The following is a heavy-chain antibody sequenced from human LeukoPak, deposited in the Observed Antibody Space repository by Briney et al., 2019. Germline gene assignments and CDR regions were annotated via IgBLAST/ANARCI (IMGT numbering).Heavy chain of an antibody. Sequence: ASVKVSCKASGYTFTSYDINWVRQATGQGLEWMGWMNPNSGNTGYAQKFQGRVTMTRNTSISTAYMELSSLRSEDTAVYYCAGGIAAAGTGSYFDYWGQGTLVTVSS. V-gene: IGHV1-8*01. CDR3: AGGIAAAGTGSYFDY. CDR2: MNPNSGNT. J-gene: IGHJ4*02. D-gene: IGHD6-13*01. CDR1: GYTFTSYD.